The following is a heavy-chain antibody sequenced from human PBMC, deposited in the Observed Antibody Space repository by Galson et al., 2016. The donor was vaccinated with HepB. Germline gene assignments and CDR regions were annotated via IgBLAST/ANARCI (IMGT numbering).Heavy chain of an antibody. CDR1: GASITSFY. Sequence: ETLSLTCTVSGASITSFYWNWIRQSPGKGLEWIGYVYYYGTTSHNPSLKGRVTTSIDSSKNQLSLNLTSVSPADTAVYYCARAGFFDRLLIDAFDIWGRGTMVTVSS. CDR3: ARAGFFDRLLIDAFDI. J-gene: IGHJ3*02. CDR2: VYYYGTT. D-gene: IGHD3-9*01. V-gene: IGHV4-59*01.